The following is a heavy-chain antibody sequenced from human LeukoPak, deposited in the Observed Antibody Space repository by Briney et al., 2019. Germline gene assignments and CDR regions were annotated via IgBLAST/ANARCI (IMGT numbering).Heavy chain of an antibody. CDR3: ARERYSSVVDY. J-gene: IGHJ4*02. V-gene: IGHV1-18*04. D-gene: IGHD6-19*01. Sequence: ASVKVSCKASGYTFTSYGISWVRQAPGQGLEWMGWISAYNGNTNYAQKLQGRVAMTTDTSTRTAYMELSSLRSDDTGVYYCARERYSSVVDYWGQGTLVTVSS. CDR1: GYTFTSYG. CDR2: ISAYNGNT.